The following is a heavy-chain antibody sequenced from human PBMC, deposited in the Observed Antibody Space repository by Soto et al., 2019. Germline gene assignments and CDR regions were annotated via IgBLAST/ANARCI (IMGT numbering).Heavy chain of an antibody. J-gene: IGHJ4*02. CDR1: GYIFAGYV. V-gene: IGHV1-3*01. CDR3: ARGPCTNGVCNFDY. Sequence: QVQLVQSGAEVKKPGASVKVSCKASGYIFAGYVIHWVRQAPGQSLEWMGWINAGNDNTKYSQKFQGRVTITKDTSASTTYMELSRLRSEDTAVFYCARGPCTNGVCNFDYWGQGTLVIVSS. D-gene: IGHD2-8*01. CDR2: INAGNDNT.